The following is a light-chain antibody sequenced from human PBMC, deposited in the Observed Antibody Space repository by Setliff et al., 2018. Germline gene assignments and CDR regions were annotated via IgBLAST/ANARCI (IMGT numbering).Light chain of an antibody. V-gene: IGLV2-14*01. CDR3: SSYTTSGTYV. J-gene: IGLJ1*01. Sequence: QSALTQPASVSGSPGQSITISCTGTSSDVGGYNYVSWYQQHPGKAPKLMIYAVSNRPLGVSNRFSGSKSGNTASLTISGLQAEDESDYYCSSYTTSGTYVFGTGTKVTVL. CDR1: SSDVGGYNY. CDR2: AVS.